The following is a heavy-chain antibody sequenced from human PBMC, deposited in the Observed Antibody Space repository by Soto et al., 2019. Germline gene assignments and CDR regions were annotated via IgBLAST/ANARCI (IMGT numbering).Heavy chain of an antibody. Sequence: GGSLRLSCAASGFTFSSYWMSWVRQAPGKGLEWVAVLWSDGSNKYYADSVKGRFTISRDNSKNTLYLEMNSLRVEDTALYFCARGALGFCSSPSCHVYYGMDVWGQGTTVTVSS. V-gene: IGHV3-33*08. D-gene: IGHD2-2*01. CDR1: GFTFSSYW. J-gene: IGHJ6*02. CDR3: ARGALGFCSSPSCHVYYGMDV. CDR2: LWSDGSNK.